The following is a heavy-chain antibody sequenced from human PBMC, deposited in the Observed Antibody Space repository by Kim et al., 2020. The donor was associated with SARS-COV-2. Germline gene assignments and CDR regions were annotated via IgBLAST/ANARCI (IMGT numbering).Heavy chain of an antibody. D-gene: IGHD3-10*01. V-gene: IGHV5-51*01. CDR2: IYPGDSDT. J-gene: IGHJ6*04. CDR1: GYSFTSYW. Sequence: GESLKISCKGSGYSFTSYWIGWVRQMPGKGLEWMGIIYPGDSDTRYSPSFQGQVTISADKSISTAYLQWSSLKASDTAMYYCARLRYYGSGSYSSQSYYYRIDRLGQRAPGTLSP. CDR3: ARLRYYGSGSYSSQSYYYRIDR.